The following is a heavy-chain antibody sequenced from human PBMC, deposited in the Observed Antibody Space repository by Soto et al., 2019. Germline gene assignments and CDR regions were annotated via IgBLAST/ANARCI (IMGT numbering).Heavy chain of an antibody. CDR3: ARDSRYCSGGSCYFLPGIDY. CDR2: IIPIFGTA. J-gene: IGHJ4*02. Sequence: QVQLVQSGAELKKPGSSVKVSCKASGGTFSSYAISWVRQAPGQGLEWMGGIIPIFGTANYAQKFQGRVTITADESTSTAYMELSSLRSEDTAVYYCARDSRYCSGGSCYFLPGIDYWGQGTMVTVSS. D-gene: IGHD2-15*01. V-gene: IGHV1-69*12. CDR1: GGTFSSYA.